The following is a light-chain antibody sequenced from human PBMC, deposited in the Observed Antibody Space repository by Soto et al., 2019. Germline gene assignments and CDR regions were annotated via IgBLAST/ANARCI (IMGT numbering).Light chain of an antibody. CDR3: PQYHQWLPVT. CDR2: GAT. CDR1: QIINDN. J-gene: IGKJ4*01. Sequence: EVVMTQSPATLAVSPGERATLFCWASQIINDNVAWYQQKPGQAPRLLMYGATTRATDIPARFSGDQSGTEFTLTISSLQSDDSAVYYCPQYHQWLPVTLGGGTQVEIK. V-gene: IGKV3D-15*01.